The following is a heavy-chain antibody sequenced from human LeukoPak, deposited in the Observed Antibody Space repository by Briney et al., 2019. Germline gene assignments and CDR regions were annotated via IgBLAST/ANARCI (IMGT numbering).Heavy chain of an antibody. J-gene: IGHJ5*02. CDR2: IYTSGST. D-gene: IGHD3-16*01. CDR3: ARDDGGWFDP. CDR1: GGSISSGSYY. V-gene: IGHV4-61*02. Sequence: SETLSLTCTASGGSISSGSYYWSWIRQPAGKGLEWIGRIYTSGSTNYNPSLKSRVTISVDTSKNQFSLKLSSVTAADTAVYYCARDDGGWFDPWGQGTLVTVSS.